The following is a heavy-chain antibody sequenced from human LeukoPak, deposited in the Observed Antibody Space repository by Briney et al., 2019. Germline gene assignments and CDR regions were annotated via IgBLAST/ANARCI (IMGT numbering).Heavy chain of an antibody. CDR1: GYTFTGYY. Sequence: ASVKVSCKTSGYTFTGYYMHWVRQAPGQGLEWMGWINPNSGGTNYAQKFQGRVTMTRDTSISTAYMELSRLRSDDTAVYYCARDPIAARHNAFDVWGQGTMVTVSS. D-gene: IGHD6-6*01. V-gene: IGHV1-2*02. CDR3: ARDPIAARHNAFDV. J-gene: IGHJ3*01. CDR2: INPNSGGT.